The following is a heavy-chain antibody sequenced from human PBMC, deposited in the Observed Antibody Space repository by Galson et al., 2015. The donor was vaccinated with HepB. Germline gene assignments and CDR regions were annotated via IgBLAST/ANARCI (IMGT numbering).Heavy chain of an antibody. CDR1: GFTFSSYA. D-gene: IGHD6-19*01. CDR2: ISGSGGST. Sequence: SLRLSCAASGFTFSSYAMSWVRQAPGKGLEWVSAISGSGGSTYYADSVKGRFTISRDNSKNTLYLQMNSLRAGDTAVYYCAKDETSIAVAGHDAFDIWGQGTMVTVSS. V-gene: IGHV3-23*01. CDR3: AKDETSIAVAGHDAFDI. J-gene: IGHJ3*02.